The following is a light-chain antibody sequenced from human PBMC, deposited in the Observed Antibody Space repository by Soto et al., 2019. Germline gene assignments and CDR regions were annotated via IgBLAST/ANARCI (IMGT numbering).Light chain of an antibody. J-gene: IGKJ1*01. CDR3: QQCDSTPQT. CDR2: AAS. CDR1: QSVSSY. Sequence: DIEMTQSPSSLSSSVGDRATITCRASQSVSSYLYWCQQKPGKAPKLLIYAASSMHSSVPSRFSGSGSGTDFTLTISRLQPEDFATYYCQQCDSTPQTFGQGTKVEIK. V-gene: IGKV1-39*01.